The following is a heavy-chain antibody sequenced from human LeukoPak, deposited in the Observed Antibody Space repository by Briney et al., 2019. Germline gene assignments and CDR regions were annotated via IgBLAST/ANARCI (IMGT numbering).Heavy chain of an antibody. J-gene: IGHJ4*02. Sequence: GSSVNVSCKASGGTFITYAIGWVRQAPGQGLEWMRGIIPIFGTANYAQKFQGRVTITADESTSTAYMELSSLRSEDTAAYYCASGEGSEYYFDYWGQGTLVTVSS. CDR3: ASGEGSEYYFDY. D-gene: IGHD3-10*01. CDR1: GGTFITYA. CDR2: IIPIFGTA. V-gene: IGHV1-69*01.